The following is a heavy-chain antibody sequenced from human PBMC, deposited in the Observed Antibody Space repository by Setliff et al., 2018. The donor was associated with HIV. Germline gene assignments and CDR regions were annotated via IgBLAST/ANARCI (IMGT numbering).Heavy chain of an antibody. CDR3: AKAMGHLPYFFDS. Sequence: EGSLRLSCVASGFTFREKAMTWVRQPPGKGLEWVSGISGRGASTYYADAARDRFTISRDNSRYTVFLEMTSLRAEDTAVYYCAKAMGHLPYFFDSWGQGTLVTVSS. V-gene: IGHV3-23*01. CDR2: ISGRGAST. CDR1: GFTFREKA. J-gene: IGHJ4*02.